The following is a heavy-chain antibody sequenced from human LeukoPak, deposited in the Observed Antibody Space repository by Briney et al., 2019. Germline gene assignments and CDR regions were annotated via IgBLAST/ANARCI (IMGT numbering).Heavy chain of an antibody. CDR2: IIPIFGTA. J-gene: IGHJ4*02. CDR3: AADYGGNLDY. V-gene: IGHV1-69*06. CDR1: GGTFSSYA. Sequence: SVKVSCKASGGTFSSYAISWVRQAPGQWLEWMGGIIPIFGTANYAQKFQGRVTITADKSTSTAYMELSSLRSEATAVYYCAADYGGNLDYWGQGTLVTVSS. D-gene: IGHD4-23*01.